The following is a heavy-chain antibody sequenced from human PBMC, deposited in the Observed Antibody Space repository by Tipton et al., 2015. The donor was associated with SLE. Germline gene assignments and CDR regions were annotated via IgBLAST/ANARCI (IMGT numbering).Heavy chain of an antibody. Sequence: GLVKPSETLSLTCDVSGYSISSGYYWAWIRQPPGSGLEWIGSINDSGNTYYNPPLKSRVTISADTSKNQFSLTRSSVTAADTAVYYCAKHDRGRDAFDIWGQGTMVTVSS. V-gene: IGHV4-38-2*01. CDR1: GYSISSGYY. D-gene: IGHD3-16*01. J-gene: IGHJ3*02. CDR2: INDSGNT. CDR3: AKHDRGRDAFDI.